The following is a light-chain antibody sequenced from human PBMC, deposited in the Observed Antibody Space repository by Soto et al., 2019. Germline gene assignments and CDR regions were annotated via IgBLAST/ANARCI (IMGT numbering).Light chain of an antibody. CDR2: AAS. J-gene: IGKJ2*01. V-gene: IGKV1-39*01. Sequence: DIQMTQSPSSLSASVGDRVTITCRASQTISSYLNWYQQSPGKAPKLLIYAASSLQSGVPSRFSGSGSGTDFTLTISSLQPEDFATYYCQQSSNNPYTFGPGTKLEIK. CDR1: QTISSY. CDR3: QQSSNNPYT.